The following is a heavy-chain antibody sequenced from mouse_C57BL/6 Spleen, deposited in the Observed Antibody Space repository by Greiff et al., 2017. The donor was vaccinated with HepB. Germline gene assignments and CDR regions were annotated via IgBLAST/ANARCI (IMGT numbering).Heavy chain of an antibody. D-gene: IGHD1-1*01. CDR3: TRDENYYGSSPYCAMDY. J-gene: IGHJ4*01. CDR2: ISSGGDYI. Sequence: EVKLQESGEGLVKPGGSLKLSCAASGFTFSSYAMSWVRQTPEKRLEWVAYISSGGDYIYYADTVKGRFTISRDNARNTLYLQMSSLKSEDTAMYYCTRDENYYGSSPYCAMDYWGQGTSVTVSS. CDR1: GFTFSSYA. V-gene: IGHV5-9-1*02.